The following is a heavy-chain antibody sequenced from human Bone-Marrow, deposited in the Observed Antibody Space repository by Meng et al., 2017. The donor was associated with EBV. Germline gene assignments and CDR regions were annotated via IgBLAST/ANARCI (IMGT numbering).Heavy chain of an antibody. V-gene: IGHV3-23*04. D-gene: IGHD3-22*01. J-gene: IGHJ4*02. CDR3: ARDPLSYYYDASGHYYPAY. CDR1: GFPFCCFSIGWCPHRPFSSYA. CDR2: ISGSGGST. Sequence: QLVESXGGLLQPGXSLRLSXSASGFPFCCFSIGWCPHRPFSSYAMSWVRQAPGKGLEWVSAISGSGGSTYYADSVKGRFTISRDNSQNTLYLQMNSLRAEDTAVYYCARDPLSYYYDASGHYYPAYWGQGTLVTVSS.